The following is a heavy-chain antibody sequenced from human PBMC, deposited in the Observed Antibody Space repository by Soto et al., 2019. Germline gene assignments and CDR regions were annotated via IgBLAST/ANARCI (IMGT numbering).Heavy chain of an antibody. V-gene: IGHV4-31*03. CDR2: IYYSGST. CDR3: ARSRGTGPSPLDFHP. J-gene: IGHJ1*01. D-gene: IGHD3-16*01. CDR1: GGSISSGDYY. Sequence: SETLSLTCTASGGSISSGDYYWSWMRQHPGKGLEWIGYIYYSGSTYYNPSLKSRVTISVDTSNNQFSLKLSSVTAADTAVFFCARSRGTGPSPLDFHPWGQATLVTFP.